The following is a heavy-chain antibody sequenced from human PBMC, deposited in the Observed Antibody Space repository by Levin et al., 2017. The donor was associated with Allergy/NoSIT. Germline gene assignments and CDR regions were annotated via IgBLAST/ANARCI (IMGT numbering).Heavy chain of an antibody. D-gene: IGHD6-13*01. Sequence: HGESLKISCAASGFTFSSYEMNWVRQAPGKGLEWVSYISSSGSTIYYADSVKGRFTISRDNAKNSLYLQMNSLRAEDTAVYYCARGSSSWSRWDYYYGMDVWGQGTTVTVSS. V-gene: IGHV3-48*03. CDR1: GFTFSSYE. CDR3: ARGSSSWSRWDYYYGMDV. J-gene: IGHJ6*02. CDR2: ISSSGSTI.